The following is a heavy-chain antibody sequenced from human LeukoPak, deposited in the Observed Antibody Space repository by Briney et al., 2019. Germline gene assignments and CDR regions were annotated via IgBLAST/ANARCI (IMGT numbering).Heavy chain of an antibody. Sequence: GGSLRLSCAASGFTFSSYAMSWVRQAPGKGLEWVSAIRASGGITFYADSVRGRFTISRDNSKNTLDLQMNNLRAEDTAVYYCASSSSGWYNFDYWGQGTLVTVSS. J-gene: IGHJ4*02. CDR2: IRASGGIT. CDR1: GFTFSSYA. D-gene: IGHD6-19*01. CDR3: ASSSSGWYNFDY. V-gene: IGHV3-23*01.